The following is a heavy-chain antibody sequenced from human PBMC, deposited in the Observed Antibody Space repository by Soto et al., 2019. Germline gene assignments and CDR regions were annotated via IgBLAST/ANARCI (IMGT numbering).Heavy chain of an antibody. J-gene: IGHJ6*02. CDR2: ISYDGSNK. V-gene: IGHV3-30-3*01. D-gene: IGHD6-6*01. CDR3: ARAQQLASGYYYYGMDV. Sequence: GGALRLSCAAPGFTFSSYAMHWGRQAPGKGLEWVAVISYDGSNKYYADSVKGRFTISRDNSKNTLYLQMNSLRAEDTAVYYCARAQQLASGYYYYGMDVWGQGTTVTVSS. CDR1: GFTFSSYA.